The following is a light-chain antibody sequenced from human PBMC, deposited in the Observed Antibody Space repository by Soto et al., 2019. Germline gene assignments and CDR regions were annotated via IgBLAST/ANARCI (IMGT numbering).Light chain of an antibody. CDR1: QSISGW. CDR3: QQYNNYGSWT. Sequence: DIQMTQSPSTLSASVGDRVTITCRASQSISGWLAWYQQNPGKAPKLLIYKASTLESGVPSRFSGSGSGTKFTLTISSLQPDDFATYYCQQYNNYGSWTFGKGTKVDIK. J-gene: IGKJ1*01. CDR2: KAS. V-gene: IGKV1-5*03.